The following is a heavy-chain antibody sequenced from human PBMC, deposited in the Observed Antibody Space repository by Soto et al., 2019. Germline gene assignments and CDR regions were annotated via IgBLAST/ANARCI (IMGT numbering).Heavy chain of an antibody. J-gene: IGHJ6*02. CDR2: IHYSGNT. Sequence: SETLSLTCTVSGGSMSNFYWTWIRQPPGKGLEWIGYIHYSGNTYYNPSLRSRVTISIDVSKSLFSLNLTSVTAADTAVYFCVRDRETTASDSAYYYYGLDVWGQGTTVAVSS. D-gene: IGHD6-13*01. CDR3: VRDRETTASDSAYYYYGLDV. CDR1: GGSMSNFY. V-gene: IGHV4-59*01.